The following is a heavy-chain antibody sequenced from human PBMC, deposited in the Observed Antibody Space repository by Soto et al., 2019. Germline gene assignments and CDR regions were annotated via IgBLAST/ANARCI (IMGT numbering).Heavy chain of an antibody. D-gene: IGHD3-16*02. CDR1: GFSLIGFA. CDR2: ISGSAGT. CDR3: AKEKDYDFTWGSDRYTSHH. Sequence: GGSQLLSSASAGFSLIGFAMTLFSQTTGKGLEWVSAISGSAGTFYATSVKGRFTISRDNSRSTVYLEMHSLRAEDSAIYYCAKEKDYDFTWGSDRYTSHHWGRGTLVNVSA. J-gene: IGHJ5*02. V-gene: IGHV3-23*01.